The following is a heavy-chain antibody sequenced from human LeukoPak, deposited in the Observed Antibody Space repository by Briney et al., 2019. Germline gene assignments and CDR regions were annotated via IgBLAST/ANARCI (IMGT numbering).Heavy chain of an antibody. J-gene: IGHJ4*02. CDR3: AGGRLVATSKAVAIDY. V-gene: IGHV3-48*01. CDR1: GFTFSAYN. D-gene: IGHD5-12*01. CDR2: ISGSSSAI. Sequence: GGSLRLSCAASGFTFSAYNMIWVRQAPGKGLEWLSYISGSSSAIYYADSVQGRFTISRDNAKNSLSLQMSSLRVEDTAVYYCAGGRLVATSKAVAIDYWGQGTLVTVSS.